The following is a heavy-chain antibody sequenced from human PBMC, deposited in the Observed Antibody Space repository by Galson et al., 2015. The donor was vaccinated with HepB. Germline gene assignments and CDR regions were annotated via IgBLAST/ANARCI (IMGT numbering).Heavy chain of an antibody. CDR3: ARVEKYDILTGYYKYDRPAVDAFDI. Sequence: SLRLSCAASGFTVSSNYMSWVRQAPGKGLEWVSVIYSGGSTYYADSVKGRFTISRDNSKNTLYLQMNSLRAEDTAVYYCARVEKYDILTGYYKYDRPAVDAFDIWGQGTMVTVSS. CDR1: GFTVSSNY. J-gene: IGHJ3*02. D-gene: IGHD3-9*01. V-gene: IGHV3-66*01. CDR2: IYSGGST.